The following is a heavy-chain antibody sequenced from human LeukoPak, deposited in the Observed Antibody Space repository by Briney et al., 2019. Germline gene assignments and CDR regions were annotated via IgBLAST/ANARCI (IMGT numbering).Heavy chain of an antibody. D-gene: IGHD6-19*01. CDR2: IYSGGTT. Sequence: QTGGSLRLSCAASGFTVSSNYMSWVRQAPGKGLEWVSIIYSGGTTYYADSVKGRFTISRDNSKNTLYLQMNSLRAEDTAVYYCAKGLSSGWYFAFDIWGQGTMVTVSS. CDR3: AKGLSSGWYFAFDI. J-gene: IGHJ3*02. CDR1: GFTVSSNY. V-gene: IGHV3-53*01.